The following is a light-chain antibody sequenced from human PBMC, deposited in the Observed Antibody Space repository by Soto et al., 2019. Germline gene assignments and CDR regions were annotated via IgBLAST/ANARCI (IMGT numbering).Light chain of an antibody. Sequence: QSALTQRASVSGSPGQSITISCSDLGGYNSVSWYQQHPGKAPKLMIYEVSNRPSGVSNRFSGSKSGNTASLTISGLQAEDEADYYCSSYTSSSRVFGVGTKLTVL. CDR2: EVS. V-gene: IGLV2-14*01. CDR3: SSYTSSSRV. J-gene: IGLJ3*02. CDR1: DLGGYNS.